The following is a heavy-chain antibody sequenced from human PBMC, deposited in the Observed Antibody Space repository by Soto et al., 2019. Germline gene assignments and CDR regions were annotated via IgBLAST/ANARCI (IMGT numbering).Heavy chain of an antibody. Sequence: QVQLQESGPGLVKPSETLSLTCTVSGGSVSSGSYYWSWIRQPPGKGLEWIGYIYYSGSTNYNPSLKSRVTISVDTSKNQFSLKLSSVTAADTAVYYCARGDIVAISFDYWGQGTLVTXSS. J-gene: IGHJ4*02. CDR2: IYYSGST. CDR3: ARGDIVAISFDY. V-gene: IGHV4-61*01. CDR1: GGSVSSGSYY. D-gene: IGHD5-12*01.